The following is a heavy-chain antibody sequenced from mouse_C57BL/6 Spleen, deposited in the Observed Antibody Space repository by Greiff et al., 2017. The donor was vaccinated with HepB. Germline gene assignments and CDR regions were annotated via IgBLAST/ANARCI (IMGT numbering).Heavy chain of an antibody. D-gene: IGHD4-1*01. Sequence: EVMLVESGGGLVQPGGSLKLSCAASGFTFSDYYMYWVRQTPEKRLEWVAYISNGGGSTYYPDTVKGRFTISRDNAKNTLYLQMSRLKSEDTAMYYCARHGGWDVRYFDVWGTGTTVTVSS. CDR2: ISNGGGST. CDR1: GFTFSDYY. J-gene: IGHJ1*03. CDR3: ARHGGWDVRYFDV. V-gene: IGHV5-12*01.